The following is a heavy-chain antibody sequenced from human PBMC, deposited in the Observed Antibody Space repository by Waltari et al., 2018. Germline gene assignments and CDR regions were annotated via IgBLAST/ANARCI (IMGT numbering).Heavy chain of an antibody. Sequence: QVLLVQSGTEVKKPGASVKVSCKASGYSFIGYYMSWVRQAPGQGLEWMAWINPKSGGTDYAQKFQGRVTLTRDTSISTAYMELNRLTSDDTAVYYCARGEAITAIDVIIPLVTMDVWGQGTTVIVSS. CDR3: ARGEAITAIDVIIPLVTMDV. D-gene: IGHD3-3*01. CDR2: INPKSGGT. CDR1: GYSFIGYY. J-gene: IGHJ6*02. V-gene: IGHV1-2*02.